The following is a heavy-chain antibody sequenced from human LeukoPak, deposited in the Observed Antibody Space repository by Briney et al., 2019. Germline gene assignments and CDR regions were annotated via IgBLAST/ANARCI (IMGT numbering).Heavy chain of an antibody. CDR2: TYYRSTWYN. J-gene: IGHJ5*02. CDR1: GHSVSINSAT. D-gene: IGHD6-19*01. CDR3: ARRQTQCDCFDP. V-gene: IGHV6-1*01. Sequence: SLTLSLTCAISGHSVSINSATWNWISQSPSRGLEWLGRTYYRSTWYNDFEVSVSGRITVNPDTSKNPVCLHLNSVTPEDTAVYYCARRQTQCDCFDPWGQGILVTVSS.